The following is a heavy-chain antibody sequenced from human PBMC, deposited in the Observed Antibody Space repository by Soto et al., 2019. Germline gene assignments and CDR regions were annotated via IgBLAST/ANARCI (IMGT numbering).Heavy chain of an antibody. J-gene: IGHJ4*02. V-gene: IGHV3-23*01. D-gene: IGHD2-15*01. CDR1: GFTFSSYA. CDR3: AKEESGYCSGGSCDPYFDY. Sequence: GSLRLSCAASGFTFSSYAMSWVRQAPGKGLEWVSAISGSGGSTYYADSVKGRFTISRDNSKNTLYLQMNSLRAEDTAVYYCAKEESGYCSGGSCDPYFDYWGQGTLVTVSS. CDR2: ISGSGGST.